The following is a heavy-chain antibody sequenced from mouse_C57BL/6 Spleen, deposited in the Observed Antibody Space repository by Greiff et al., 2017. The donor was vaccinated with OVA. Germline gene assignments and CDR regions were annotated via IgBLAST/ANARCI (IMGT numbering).Heavy chain of an antibody. CDR1: GYTFTSYW. J-gene: IGHJ4*01. Sequence: QVQLQQPGAELVKPGASVKMSCKASGYTFTSYWITWVKQRPGQGLEWIGDIYPGSGSTNYNEKFKSKATLTVDTSSSTAYMQLSSLTSEDSAVYYCARGPSYYYGSSYAMDYWGQGTSVTVSS. CDR2: IYPGSGST. D-gene: IGHD1-1*01. V-gene: IGHV1-55*01. CDR3: ARGPSYYYGSSYAMDY.